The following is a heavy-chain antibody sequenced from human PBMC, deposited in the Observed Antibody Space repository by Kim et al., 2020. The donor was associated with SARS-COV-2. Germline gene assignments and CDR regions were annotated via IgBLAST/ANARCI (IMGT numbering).Heavy chain of an antibody. CDR1: GFTFSSYS. D-gene: IGHD6-19*01. Sequence: GGSLRLSCAASGFTFSSYSMNWVRQAPGKGLEWVSSISSSSSYIYYADSVKGRFTISRDNAKNSLYLQMNSLRAEDTAVYYCARVYQERQWLYYYYGMDVWGQGTTVTVSS. CDR3: ARVYQERQWLYYYYGMDV. CDR2: ISSSSSYI. J-gene: IGHJ6*02. V-gene: IGHV3-21*01.